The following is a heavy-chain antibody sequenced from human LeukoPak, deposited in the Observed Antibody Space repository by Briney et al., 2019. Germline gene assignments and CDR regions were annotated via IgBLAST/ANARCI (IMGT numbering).Heavy chain of an antibody. D-gene: IGHD3-22*01. J-gene: IGHJ4*02. CDR1: GFTFSSYW. CDR3: ARRGIGYYDSSGYNY. Sequence: GSLRLSCAASGFTFSSYWMHWVRQAPGKGLVWVSRINSDGSSTSYADSVKGRFTISRDNAKNTLYLQMNSLRAEDTAVYYCARRGIGYYDSSGYNYWGQGTLVTVSS. CDR2: INSDGSST. V-gene: IGHV3-74*01.